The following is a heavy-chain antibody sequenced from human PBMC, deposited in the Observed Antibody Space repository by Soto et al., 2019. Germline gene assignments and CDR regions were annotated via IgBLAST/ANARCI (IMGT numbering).Heavy chain of an antibody. Sequence: ESGGGVVKPGRSLSLSCAASGFTFYQYGMHWVRQAPGKGLEWVALISHDGSNKYYVDSVKGRFTIARDNSKNTVFLQMNSLRPEDTALYFCAKDDSNRWYNYYAMDVWGQGTTVTVSS. CDR3: AKDDSNRWYNYYAMDV. CDR2: ISHDGSNK. J-gene: IGHJ6*02. D-gene: IGHD3-22*01. CDR1: GFTFYQYG. V-gene: IGHV3-30*18.